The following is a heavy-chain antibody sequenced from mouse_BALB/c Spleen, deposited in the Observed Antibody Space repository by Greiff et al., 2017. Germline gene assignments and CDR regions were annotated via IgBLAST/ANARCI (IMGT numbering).Heavy chain of an antibody. D-gene: IGHD2-3*01. CDR2: IWAGGST. V-gene: IGHV2-9*02. CDR1: GFSLTSYG. Sequence: VQLQQSGPGLVAPSQSLSITCTVSGFSLTSYGVHWVRQPPGKGLEWLGVIWAGGSTNYNSALMSRLSISKDNSKSQVFLKMNSLQTDDTAMYYCARGNDGYLYYAMDYWGQGTSVTVSS. CDR3: ARGNDGYLYYAMDY. J-gene: IGHJ4*01.